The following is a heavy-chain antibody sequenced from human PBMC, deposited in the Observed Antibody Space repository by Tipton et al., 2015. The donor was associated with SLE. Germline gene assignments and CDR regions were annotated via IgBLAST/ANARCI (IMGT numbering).Heavy chain of an antibody. CDR2: VFYTGST. CDR1: GVSFSSYY. V-gene: IGHV4-59*01. D-gene: IGHD6-19*01. J-gene: IGHJ4*02. CDR3: AGGLAVAGTRDY. Sequence: TLSLTCTVSGVSFSSYYWSWIRQSPGKRLEWIGYVFYTGSTKYNPSLDSRVTISVDTSKIQFSLKLGSVTAADTAIYYCAGGLAVAGTRDYWGQGTLVTVSS.